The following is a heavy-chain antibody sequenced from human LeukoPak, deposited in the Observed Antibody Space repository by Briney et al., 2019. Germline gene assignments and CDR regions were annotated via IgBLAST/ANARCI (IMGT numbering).Heavy chain of an antibody. V-gene: IGHV5-51*01. D-gene: IGHD3-9*01. CDR2: IYPGDSDT. CDR3: ARLTELRYFDRPIDI. J-gene: IGHJ3*02. CDR1: GYSFTSYW. Sequence: GESLKISCKGSGYSFTSYWIGWVRQMPGKGLEWMGIIYPGDSDTRYSPSFQGQVTISADKSISTAYLQWSSLKASDTAMYYCARLTELRYFDRPIDIWGQGTMVTVSS.